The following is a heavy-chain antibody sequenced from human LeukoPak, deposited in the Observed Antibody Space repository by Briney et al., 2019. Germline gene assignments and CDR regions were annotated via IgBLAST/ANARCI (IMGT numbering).Heavy chain of an antibody. CDR3: ARLLNDYGDLLILDY. V-gene: IGHV1-18*01. Sequence: ASVNVSCKASGYTFTIYGISWVRQAPGQGLEWMGWISAYNGNTNYAQKLQGRVTMTTDTSTSTAYMELRSLRSDDTAVYYCARLLNDYGDLLILDYWGQGTLVTVSS. J-gene: IGHJ4*02. CDR1: GYTFTIYG. CDR2: ISAYNGNT. D-gene: IGHD4-17*01.